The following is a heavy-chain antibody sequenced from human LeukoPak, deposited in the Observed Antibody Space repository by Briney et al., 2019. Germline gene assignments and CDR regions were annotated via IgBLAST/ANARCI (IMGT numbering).Heavy chain of an antibody. V-gene: IGHV4-59*11. J-gene: IGHJ4*02. Sequence: SETLSLTCTVSGGSINNHYWSWIRQPPGKGLEWIGYIYYSGSTNYNPSLKSRVTISVDTSKNQFSLKLSSVTAADTAVYYCARVRAYSGSHDFDYWGQGTLVTVSS. CDR3: ARVRAYSGSHDFDY. CDR2: IYYSGST. CDR1: GGSINNHY. D-gene: IGHD1-26*01.